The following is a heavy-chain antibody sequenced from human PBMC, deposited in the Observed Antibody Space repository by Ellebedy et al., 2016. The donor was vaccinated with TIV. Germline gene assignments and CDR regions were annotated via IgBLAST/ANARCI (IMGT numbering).Heavy chain of an antibody. Sequence: GESLKISXAASGFTFSSYGMHWVRQAPGKGLEWVAVISYDGSNKYYADSVKGRFTISRDNSKNTLYLQMNSLRAEDTAVYYCAKDSLARRGMVRGVIKPSYFDYWGQGTLVTVSS. D-gene: IGHD3-10*01. CDR2: ISYDGSNK. J-gene: IGHJ4*02. V-gene: IGHV3-30*18. CDR3: AKDSLARRGMVRGVIKPSYFDY. CDR1: GFTFSSYG.